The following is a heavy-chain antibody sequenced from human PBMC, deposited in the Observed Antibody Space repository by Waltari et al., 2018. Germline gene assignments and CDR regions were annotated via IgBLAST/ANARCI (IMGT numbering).Heavy chain of an antibody. CDR2: ISGSGTSA. CDR1: AFTFSDYF. V-gene: IGHV3-11*01. D-gene: IGHD6-19*01. CDR3: AREASGWTPHFDY. Sequence: QVKLVESGGGLVKLGGSLRLPCAVSAFTFSDYFMTWIRQAPGKGLEWVSYISGSGTSAYYADSVKGRFTISRDNAKNSLYLQMNSLRAEDTAVYYCAREASGWTPHFDYWGQGTLVTVSS. J-gene: IGHJ4*02.